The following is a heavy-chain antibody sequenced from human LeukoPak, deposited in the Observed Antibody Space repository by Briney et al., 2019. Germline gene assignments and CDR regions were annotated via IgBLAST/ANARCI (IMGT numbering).Heavy chain of an antibody. CDR1: GYTFTSYG. CDR2: INPNSGGT. V-gene: IGHV1-2*02. D-gene: IGHD6-19*01. Sequence: ASVKVSCKASGYTFTSYGISWVRQAPGQGLEWMGWINPNSGGTNYAQKFQGRVTMTRDTSISTAYMELSSLRSDDTAVYFCARDGGLPVAGRRGNWFDPWGQGTLVTVS. CDR3: ARDGGLPVAGRRGNWFDP. J-gene: IGHJ5*02.